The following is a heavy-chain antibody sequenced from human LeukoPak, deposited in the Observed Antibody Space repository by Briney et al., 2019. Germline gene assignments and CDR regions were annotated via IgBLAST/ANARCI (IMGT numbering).Heavy chain of an antibody. Sequence: GGSLRLSCAASGFTFSSYAMSWVRQAPGKGLEWVSAISGSGGSTYYADSVKGRFTISRDNSKNTLYLQMNSLRAEDTAVYYCAKDLTRITMIVVAAPDAFDIWGQGTMVTVSS. J-gene: IGHJ3*02. D-gene: IGHD3-22*01. CDR1: GFTFSSYA. CDR3: AKDLTRITMIVVAAPDAFDI. CDR2: ISGSGGST. V-gene: IGHV3-23*01.